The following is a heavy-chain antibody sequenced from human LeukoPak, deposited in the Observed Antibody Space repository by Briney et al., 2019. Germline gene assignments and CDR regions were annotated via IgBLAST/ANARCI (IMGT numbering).Heavy chain of an antibody. CDR1: GFTFRSYE. CDR3: ARARWYSCDY. Sequence: GGSLRLSCAAPGFTFRSYEMNCGRQPPGKGLEWVSSSNSDGSSRGYTDSVKGRFTVCRDNAKNTLYLQMNSLRGEDTAVYYCARARWYSCDYWGQGTLVTVSS. J-gene: IGHJ4*02. D-gene: IGHD5-24*01. CDR2: SNSDGSSR. V-gene: IGHV3-74*01.